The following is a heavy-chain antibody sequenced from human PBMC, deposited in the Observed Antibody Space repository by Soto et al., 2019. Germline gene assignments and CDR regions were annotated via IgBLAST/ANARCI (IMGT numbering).Heavy chain of an antibody. CDR1: GGSLSGGSYY. J-gene: IGHJ5*02. D-gene: IGHD3-16*01. Sequence: SETLSLTCTVSGGSLSGGSYYWNWIRQPPGKQMEWIGYIYDSGATKYNPSLKSRVTISQDTSKNQFSLKMNSVTPSDTAVYYCARDWGPYWFDPWGQGILVTVSS. CDR2: IYDSGAT. CDR3: ARDWGPYWFDP. V-gene: IGHV4-61*01.